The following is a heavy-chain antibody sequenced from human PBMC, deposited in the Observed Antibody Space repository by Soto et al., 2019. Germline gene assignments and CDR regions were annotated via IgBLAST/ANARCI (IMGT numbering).Heavy chain of an antibody. J-gene: IGHJ5*02. V-gene: IGHV3-48*03. CDR3: ARDLNYYDSSSDP. CDR2: ISSSGSTI. Sequence: GSLRLDCAASGXTFSSYYMNWVRQAPGKGLEWVSYISSSGSTIYSADSVKGRFTISRDNAKNSLYLQMNRLRAEHTDVYYCARDLNYYDSSSDPWGQGTLGTVSS. CDR1: GXTFSSYY. D-gene: IGHD3-22*01.